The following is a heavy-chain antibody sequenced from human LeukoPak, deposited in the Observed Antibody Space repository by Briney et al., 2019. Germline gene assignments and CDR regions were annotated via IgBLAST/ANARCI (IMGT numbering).Heavy chain of an antibody. V-gene: IGHV3-30*14. CDR3: ARDLRNGMDV. J-gene: IGHJ6*02. CDR2: ISYDGSNK. Sequence: PGRSLRLSCAASGFTFSSYAMHWVRQAPGKGLEWVAVISYDGSNKYYADSVKGRFTISRDNSKNTLYLQMNSLRAEDTAVYYCARDLRNGMDVWGQGTTVTVSS. CDR1: GFTFSSYA.